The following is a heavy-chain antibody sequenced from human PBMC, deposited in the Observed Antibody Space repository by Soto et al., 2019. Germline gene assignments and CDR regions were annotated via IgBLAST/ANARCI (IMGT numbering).Heavy chain of an antibody. J-gene: IGHJ3*01. D-gene: IGHD5-18*01. CDR3: ARDVAHGYTENV. V-gene: IGHV4-30-4*01. Sequence: QVQLQESGPGLVKPSQTLSLACTVSGDSVGSGEYYYSWIRQPPGKGLGWIGYIYDSGITNYTPSLKGRVTMSLDRSNNQVSLKLSSVTAADTAVYFCARDVAHGYTENVWGQGTMVTVSS. CDR2: IYDSGIT. CDR1: GDSVGSGEYY.